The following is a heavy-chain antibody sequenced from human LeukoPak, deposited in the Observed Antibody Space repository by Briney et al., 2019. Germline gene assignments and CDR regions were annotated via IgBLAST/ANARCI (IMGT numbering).Heavy chain of an antibody. V-gene: IGHV3-9*01. Sequence: GGSLRLSCAASGFTFDDYAMHWVRQAPGKGLEWVSGISWNSGNIGYADSAKGRFTISRDNAKSSLYLQMNSLRAEDTALYYCAKEISWSGGGFDYWGQGTQVTVSS. D-gene: IGHD3-3*01. CDR2: ISWNSGNI. CDR3: AKEISWSGGGFDY. CDR1: GFTFDDYA. J-gene: IGHJ4*02.